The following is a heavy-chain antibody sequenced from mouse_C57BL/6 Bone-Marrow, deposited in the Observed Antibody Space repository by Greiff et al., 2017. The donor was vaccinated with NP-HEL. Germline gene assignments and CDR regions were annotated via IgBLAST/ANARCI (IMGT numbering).Heavy chain of an antibody. J-gene: IGHJ3*01. CDR1: GFTFSSYG. CDR2: ISSGGSYT. CDR3: ARHGPYYYGSSYVWFAY. Sequence: EVKLQESGGDLVKPGGSLKLSCAASGFTFSSYGMSWVRQTPDKRLEWVATISSGGSYTYYPDSVKGRITISRDNAKNTLYLQMSSLKSEDTAMYYCARHGPYYYGSSYVWFAYWGQGTLVTVSA. V-gene: IGHV5-6*01. D-gene: IGHD1-1*01.